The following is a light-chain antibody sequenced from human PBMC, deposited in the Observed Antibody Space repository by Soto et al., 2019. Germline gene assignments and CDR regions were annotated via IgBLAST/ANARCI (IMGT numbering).Light chain of an antibody. J-gene: IGKJ5*01. V-gene: IGKV3-20*01. CDR3: QQYGSSPLT. CDR2: GAS. CDR1: QSVSSNY. Sequence: EIVLTQSPGTLSLSPGERATLSCRSSQSVSSNYLAWYQRKAGQAPALLIYGASNRATGIPDRFSGSGSGTDFTLTISRLEPEDFAVYYCQQYGSSPLTFGQGTRLEIK.